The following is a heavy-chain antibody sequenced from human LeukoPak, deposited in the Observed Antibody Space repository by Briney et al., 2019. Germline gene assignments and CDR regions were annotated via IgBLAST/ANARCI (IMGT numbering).Heavy chain of an antibody. CDR1: GGSFRGYY. J-gene: IGHJ3*02. CDR2: FNHIGST. V-gene: IGHV4-34*01. Sequence: PSETLSLTCAVYGGSFRGYYWSWIRQPPGKGREWMGEFNHIGSTNYNPSLKSRVTISVDTSKNQFSLKLSSVPAADTAVYYCARGYTYSSSSSDAFDIWGQGTMVTVSS. D-gene: IGHD6-13*01. CDR3: ARGYTYSSSSSDAFDI.